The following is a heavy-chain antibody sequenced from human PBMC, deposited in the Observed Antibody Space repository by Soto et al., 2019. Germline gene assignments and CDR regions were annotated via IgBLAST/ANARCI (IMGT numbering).Heavy chain of an antibody. CDR2: ISYDGSNK. CDR3: AWRGAAAGTDYGMDV. Sequence: GGSLRLSCAASGFTFSSYGMHGVRQAPGKGLEWVAVISYDGSNKYYADSVKGRFTISRDNSKNTLYLQMNSLRAEDTAVYYCAWRGAAAGTDYGMDVWGQGTTVTVSS. V-gene: IGHV3-30*03. D-gene: IGHD6-13*01. CDR1: GFTFSSYG. J-gene: IGHJ6*02.